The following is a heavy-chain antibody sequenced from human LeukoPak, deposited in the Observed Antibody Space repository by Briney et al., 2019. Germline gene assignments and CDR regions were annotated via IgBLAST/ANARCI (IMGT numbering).Heavy chain of an antibody. CDR1: LCTLSSVA. V-gene: IGHV3-23*01. Sequence: GGSLRLSCEASLCTLSSVAMSWARQAPGKGLECVSVISNSGGRTYYADSVKGRFTISRDNSKNTLYLQMHSLRAEDTALYYCANELQTQVNTFDSWGQGTLVTVSS. CDR3: ANELQTQVNTFDS. D-gene: IGHD1/OR15-1a*01. J-gene: IGHJ4*02. CDR2: ISNSGGRT.